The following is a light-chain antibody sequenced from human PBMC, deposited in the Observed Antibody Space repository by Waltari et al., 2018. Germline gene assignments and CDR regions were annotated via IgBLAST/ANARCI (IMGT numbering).Light chain of an antibody. J-gene: IGKJ2*01. CDR3: QQYNSYSYT. CDR2: KAS. V-gene: IGKV1-5*03. CDR1: QSFRSW. Sequence: DIQITQSPSTLSASVGDRVTITCRASQSFRSWLAWYQQKPGKAPNLLIYKASSLESGVPSRFSGSGSGTEFNLTISSLQPDDFATYYCQQYNSYSYTFGQGTKLEIK.